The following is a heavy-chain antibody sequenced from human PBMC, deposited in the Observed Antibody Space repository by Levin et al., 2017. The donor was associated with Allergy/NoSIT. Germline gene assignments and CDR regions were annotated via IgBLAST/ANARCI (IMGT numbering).Heavy chain of an antibody. V-gene: IGHV3-11*01. CDR1: GFTFSDYY. CDR3: AREITIFGVVEEGWFDP. Sequence: GESLKISCAASGFTFSDYYMSWIRQAPGKGLEWVSYISSSGSTIYYADSVKGRFTISRDNAKNSLYLQMNSLRAEDTAVYYCAREITIFGVVEEGWFDPWGQGTLVTVSS. CDR2: ISSSGSTI. J-gene: IGHJ5*02. D-gene: IGHD3-3*01.